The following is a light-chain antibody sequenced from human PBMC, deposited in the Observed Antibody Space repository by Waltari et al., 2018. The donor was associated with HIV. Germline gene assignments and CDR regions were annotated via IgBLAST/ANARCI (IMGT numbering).Light chain of an antibody. Sequence: QSVLTQPPSVSGAPGQRVTISCTGSSSNIGAGYDVHWYQQLPGTAPKLLMYGNSNRPSGVPDRFSGSKSGTSASLAITGLQAVDEADFYCQSYDSNLSAWVFGGGTKLTVL. V-gene: IGLV1-40*01. J-gene: IGLJ3*02. CDR3: QSYDSNLSAWV. CDR1: SSNIGAGYD. CDR2: GNS.